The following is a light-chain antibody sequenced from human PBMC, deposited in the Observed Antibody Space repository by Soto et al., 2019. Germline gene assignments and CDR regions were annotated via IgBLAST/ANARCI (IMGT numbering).Light chain of an antibody. Sequence: QSALTQPASVSGSPGQSITISCTGSSSDVGNHNLVSWYQQHPGKAPKLMIYEDTKWPSGVSNRFSGSKSGNTAYLTISGLQAEDEADYYCWSYAVGRTYVFGTGTKVTVL. CDR3: WSYAVGRTYV. CDR1: SSDVGNHNL. CDR2: EDT. J-gene: IGLJ1*01. V-gene: IGLV2-23*01.